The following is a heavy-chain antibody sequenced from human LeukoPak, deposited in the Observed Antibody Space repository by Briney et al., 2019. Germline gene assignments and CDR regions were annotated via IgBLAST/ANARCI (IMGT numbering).Heavy chain of an antibody. D-gene: IGHD1-1*01. J-gene: IGHJ4*02. CDR2: VKGDGSAT. V-gene: IGHV3-7*01. CDR1: GFIFTDYW. Sequence: GGSLRLSCAASGFIFTDYWMNWVRQAPGRGLEWLASVKGDGSATSYVDSVKGRFTISRDNAKNTLYLQLNSLRVEDTAVYYCKSGGAAPGSFDYWGQGTLVTVSP. CDR3: KSGGAAPGSFDY.